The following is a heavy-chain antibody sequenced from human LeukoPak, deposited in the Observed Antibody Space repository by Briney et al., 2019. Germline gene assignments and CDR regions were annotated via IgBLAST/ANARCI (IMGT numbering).Heavy chain of an antibody. V-gene: IGHV3-30*18. D-gene: IGHD6-13*01. Sequence: GGSLRLSCAASGFTFSSYGMHWVRQAPGKGLEWVAVISYDGSNKYYADSVKGRFTISRDNSKNTLYLQMNSLRAEDTAVYYCAKVGSSWYRGYFDYWGQGTLVTVSS. CDR2: ISYDGSNK. CDR3: AKVGSSWYRGYFDY. J-gene: IGHJ4*02. CDR1: GFTFSSYG.